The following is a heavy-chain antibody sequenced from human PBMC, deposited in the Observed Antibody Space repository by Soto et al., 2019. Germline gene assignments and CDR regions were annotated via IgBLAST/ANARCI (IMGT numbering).Heavy chain of an antibody. D-gene: IGHD1-1*01. V-gene: IGHV3-33*08. J-gene: IGHJ4*02. CDR2: IWYDGSNK. CDR3: ARDWIALATTGTEKIY. CDR1: GFTFSNHW. Sequence: PGGSLRLSCAASGFTFSNHWVSWVRQAPGKGLEWVAVIWYDGSNKYYSDSVKGRFTVSRDNSKNTLYLQLNSLRAEDTAVYYCARDWIALATTGTEKIYWGQGTLVTSPQ.